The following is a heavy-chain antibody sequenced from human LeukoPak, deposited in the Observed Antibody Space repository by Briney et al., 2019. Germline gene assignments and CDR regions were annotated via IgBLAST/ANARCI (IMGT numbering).Heavy chain of an antibody. CDR2: ISHDGRTK. V-gene: IGHV3-30*04. CDR1: GFNFDNFA. D-gene: IGHD5-24*01. J-gene: IGHJ4*02. CDR3: ARPSPPGDGYNPPDH. Sequence: GGSLTLSCVVSGFNFDNFAMHWVRQPLGKGLGWVAVISHDGRTKYYADSMKGRITISRDNSKNTLFLQMNNLRSEDTAVYFCARPSPPGDGYNPPDHWGQGTLVTVSS.